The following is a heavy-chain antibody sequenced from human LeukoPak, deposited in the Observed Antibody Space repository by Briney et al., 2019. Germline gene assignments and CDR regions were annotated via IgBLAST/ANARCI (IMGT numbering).Heavy chain of an antibody. V-gene: IGHV4-30-2*01. Sequence: SETLSLTCAVSGGSISSGGYSWSWIRPPPGKGLEWIGYIYHSGSTYYNPSLKSRVTISVDRSKNQFSLKLSSVTAADTAVYYCARGSYYDILHAFDIWGQGTMVTVSS. J-gene: IGHJ3*02. CDR3: ARGSYYDILHAFDI. D-gene: IGHD3-9*01. CDR1: GGSISSGGYS. CDR2: IYHSGST.